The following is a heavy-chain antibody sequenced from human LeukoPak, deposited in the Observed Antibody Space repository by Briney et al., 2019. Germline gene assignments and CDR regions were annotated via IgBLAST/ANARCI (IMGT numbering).Heavy chain of an antibody. CDR2: IYSRGSM. V-gene: IGHV4-61*02. CDR3: ARNRGLEWTYHWYDP. Sequence: SQTLSLTCTVSGGSISSGSSYWSWIRQPAGKGLEWIGRIYSRGSMNYNPSLKSRVTISADASKNQFFLRLSSVTAADTAVYYCARNRGLEWTYHWYDPWGQGTLVTVSS. CDR1: GGSISSGSSY. D-gene: IGHD3-3*01. J-gene: IGHJ5*02.